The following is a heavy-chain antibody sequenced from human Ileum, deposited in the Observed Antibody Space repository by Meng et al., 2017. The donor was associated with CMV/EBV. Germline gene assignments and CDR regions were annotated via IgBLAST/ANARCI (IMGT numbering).Heavy chain of an antibody. V-gene: IGHV4-4*07. CDR1: RGSISSDY. CDR2: IYTSGST. Sequence: QVRLQESGPGLVKPSATLSLTCTVSRGSISSDYWSWIRQPAGKGLEWIGRIYTSGSTNYNPSLKSRVTMSVDTSKTQFSLKLSSVTAADTAVYYCARGPYSSSWSSFDYWGQGTLVTVSS. CDR3: ARGPYSSSWSSFDY. D-gene: IGHD6-13*01. J-gene: IGHJ4*02.